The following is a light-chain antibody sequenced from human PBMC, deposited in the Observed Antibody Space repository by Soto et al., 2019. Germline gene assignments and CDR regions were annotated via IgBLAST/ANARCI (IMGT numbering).Light chain of an antibody. V-gene: IGKV3-20*01. CDR1: KSLANSF. J-gene: IGKJ5*01. CDR3: QQYGTSEII. CDR2: ETS. Sequence: ESELTQSAGALSLSPAERATLSGRVSKSLANSFIAWYQQKPGQAPRLLIYETSSRASGIPARFSGSGSGTEFTLTISRLETEDFAVFYCQQYGTSEIIFGQGTRLEIK.